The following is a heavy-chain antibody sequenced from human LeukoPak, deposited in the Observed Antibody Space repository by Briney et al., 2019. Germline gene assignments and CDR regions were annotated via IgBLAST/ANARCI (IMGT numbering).Heavy chain of an antibody. CDR1: GFTFSAYW. J-gene: IGHJ4*02. Sequence: GGSLRLSCTASGFTFSAYWMSWVRQAPGKGLECVASIKQDGSEKEYVDSVKGRFTISRDNAKNSLYLQMISLRAEDTAVYYCAKHRSSRGYFDYWGQGTLVTVSS. V-gene: IGHV3-7*01. CDR2: IKQDGSEK. D-gene: IGHD2-2*01. CDR3: AKHRSSRGYFDY.